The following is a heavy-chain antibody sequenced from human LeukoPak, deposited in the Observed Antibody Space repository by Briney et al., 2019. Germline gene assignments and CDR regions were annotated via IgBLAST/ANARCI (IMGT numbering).Heavy chain of an antibody. CDR3: ARDPVRGVQYGHSYYYYMDV. Sequence: GASVKVSCKASGYTFTSYYMHWVRQAPGQGLEWMGIINPSGGSTSYAQKFQGRVTMTRDMSTSTVYMELSSLRSEDTAVYYCARDPVRGVQYGHSYYYYMDVWGKGTTVTVSS. CDR1: GYTFTSYY. D-gene: IGHD3-10*01. V-gene: IGHV1-46*01. J-gene: IGHJ6*03. CDR2: INPSGGST.